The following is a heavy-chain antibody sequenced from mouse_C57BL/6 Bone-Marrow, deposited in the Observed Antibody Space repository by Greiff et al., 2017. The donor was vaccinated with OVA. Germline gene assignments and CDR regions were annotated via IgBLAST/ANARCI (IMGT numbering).Heavy chain of an antibody. V-gene: IGHV2-5*01. D-gene: IGHD1-1*01. CDR1: GFSLTSYG. CDR3: AKPHYYGSSYYAMDY. Sequence: QVQLKESGPGLVQPSQRLSITCTVSGFSLTSYGVHWVRQSPGKGLEWLGVLWRGGSTDSNAAFMSRLSLTKDTSKSQVFIKMNSLQADYTAICFVAKPHYYGSSYYAMDYWGQGTSVTVSS. J-gene: IGHJ4*01. CDR2: LWRGGST.